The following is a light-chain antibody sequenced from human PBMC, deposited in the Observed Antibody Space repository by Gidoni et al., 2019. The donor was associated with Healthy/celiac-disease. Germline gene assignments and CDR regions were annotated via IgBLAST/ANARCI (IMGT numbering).Light chain of an antibody. CDR2: GAS. CDR1: QSVSSN. V-gene: IGKV3-15*01. Sequence: IVMNKSPATLSVSPGESATLSCRASQSVSSNLAWYQQKPGQAPRLLIYGASTRATGIPARFSGSGSGTDFTLTISSLQSEDFAVYYCQQYNNWPRTFGQGTKLEIK. J-gene: IGKJ2*01. CDR3: QQYNNWPRT.